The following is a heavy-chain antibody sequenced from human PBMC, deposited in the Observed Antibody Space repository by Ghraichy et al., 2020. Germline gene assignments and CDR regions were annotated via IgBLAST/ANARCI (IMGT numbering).Heavy chain of an antibody. Sequence: GGSLRLSCAASGFTFSSHWMSWVRQAPGKGLEWVANIKKDGSEKYYVDSVKGRFTISRDNAKNSLYLLMNSLRAEDTAVYYCARGYHYYDSSGYYRVTFDYWGQGTLVTVSS. D-gene: IGHD3-22*01. CDR3: ARGYHYYDSSGYYRVTFDY. CDR2: IKKDGSEK. J-gene: IGHJ4*02. CDR1: GFTFSSHW. V-gene: IGHV3-7*03.